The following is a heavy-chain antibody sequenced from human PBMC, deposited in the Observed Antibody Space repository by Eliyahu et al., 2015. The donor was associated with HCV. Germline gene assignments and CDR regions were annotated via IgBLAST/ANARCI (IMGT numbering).Heavy chain of an antibody. CDR3: AKDRRHPEPMVRGVRRENWFDP. CDR1: GXTFXRYA. J-gene: IGHJ5*02. V-gene: IGHV3-23*01. CDR2: ISGSGGST. D-gene: IGHD3-10*01. Sequence: EVQLLESGGGLVQPGGSRRLSCAASGXTFXRYAMSXVPQAPGEGRGWVSAISGSGGSTYYADSVKGRFTISRDNSKNTLYLQMNSLRAEDTAVYYCAKDRRHPEPMVRGVRRENWFDPWGQGTLVTVSS.